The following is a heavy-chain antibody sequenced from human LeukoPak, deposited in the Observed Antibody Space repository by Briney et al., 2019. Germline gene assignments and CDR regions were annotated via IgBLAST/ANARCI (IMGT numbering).Heavy chain of an antibody. D-gene: IGHD5-24*01. CDR3: AKDTRDGQIN. CDR1: GFTFDDYA. V-gene: IGHV3-9*01. J-gene: IGHJ4*02. Sequence: PGRSLRLSCAASGFTFDDYAMHWVRQAPGKGLEWVSGISWNSGSIGYADSVKGRFTISRDNAKNSLYLQMNSLRAEDTALYYCAKDTRDGQINWGQGTLVTVSS. CDR2: ISWNSGSI.